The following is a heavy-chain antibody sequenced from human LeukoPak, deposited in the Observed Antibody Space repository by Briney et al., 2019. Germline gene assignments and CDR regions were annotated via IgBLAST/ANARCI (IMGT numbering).Heavy chain of an antibody. CDR1: GYTFTGYY. V-gene: IGHV1-2*02. Sequence: ASVKVSCKASGYTFTGYYMHWVRQAPGQGLEWMGWINPNSGGTNYAQKFQGRVTMTRNTSISTAYMELSSLRSEDTAVYYCARGSLSVVTPWGQGTLVTVSS. CDR3: ARGSLSVVTP. CDR2: INPNSGGT. J-gene: IGHJ5*02. D-gene: IGHD4-23*01.